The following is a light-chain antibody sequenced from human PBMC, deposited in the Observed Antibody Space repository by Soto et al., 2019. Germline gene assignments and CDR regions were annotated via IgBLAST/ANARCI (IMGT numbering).Light chain of an antibody. Sequence: QSALTQPASVSGSPGQSITISCTGTSNDVGAYNYVSWYQQHLGKAPKLMIYEVSNRPSGISNRFSGSKSGNTASLTIYGLQAEDEADYYCSSYTTSITYVFGTGTKVTVL. V-gene: IGLV2-14*01. CDR1: SNDVGAYNY. CDR2: EVS. J-gene: IGLJ1*01. CDR3: SSYTTSITYV.